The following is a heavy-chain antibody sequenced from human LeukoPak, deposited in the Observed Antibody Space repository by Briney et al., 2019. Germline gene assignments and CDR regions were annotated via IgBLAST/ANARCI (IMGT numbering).Heavy chain of an antibody. J-gene: IGHJ4*02. CDR2: IIPIFATP. V-gene: IGHV1-69*01. D-gene: IGHD6-19*01. CDR3: ARAYSSNWYYFDY. Sequence: IIPIFATPTYAHNFQGRVTITADESTNTAYMELSSLRSEDTAVYYCARAYSSNWYYFDYWGQGALVTVSS.